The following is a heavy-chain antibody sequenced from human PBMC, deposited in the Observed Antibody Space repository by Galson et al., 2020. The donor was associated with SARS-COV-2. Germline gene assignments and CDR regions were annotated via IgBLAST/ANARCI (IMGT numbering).Heavy chain of an antibody. J-gene: IGHJ4*02. D-gene: IGHD3-22*01. CDR3: ARRYYYDSSGSLGFDC. CDR2: IYYSGST. CDR1: GGSISSGGYY. Sequence: SETLSLTCTVSGGSISSGGYYWSWIRQHPGKGLEWIGYIYYSGSTYYNPSLKSRVTISVDTSKNQFSLKLSSVTAADTAVYYCARRYYYDSSGSLGFDCWGQGTLVTVSS. V-gene: IGHV4-31*03.